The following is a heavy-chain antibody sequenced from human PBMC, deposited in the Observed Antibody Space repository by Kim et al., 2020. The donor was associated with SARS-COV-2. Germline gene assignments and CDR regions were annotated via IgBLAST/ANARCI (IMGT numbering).Heavy chain of an antibody. CDR3: ARDRDYDYVWGSYRPYFDY. J-gene: IGHJ4*02. CDR2: ISAYNGNT. Sequence: ASVKVSCKASGYTFTSYGISWVRQAPGQGLEWMGWISAYNGNTNYAQKLQGRVTMTTDTSTSTAYMELRSLRSDDTAVYYCARDRDYDYVWGSYRPYFDYWRQGTLVTVSS. CDR1: GYTFTSYG. V-gene: IGHV1-18*01. D-gene: IGHD3-16*02.